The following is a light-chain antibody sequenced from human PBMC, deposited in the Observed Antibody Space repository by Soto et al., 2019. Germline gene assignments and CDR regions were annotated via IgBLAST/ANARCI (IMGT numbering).Light chain of an antibody. CDR1: QSISTW. J-gene: IGKJ1*01. Sequence: DIQMTQSPSTLSASVGDRVTITCRASQSISTWLAWYQQKPGKAPELLISDASSLESGVPSRFSGSGSGTEFTLTISSLQPDDFAAYYCQQYNTYSLTFGQGTKVDIK. CDR3: QQYNTYSLT. V-gene: IGKV1-5*01. CDR2: DAS.